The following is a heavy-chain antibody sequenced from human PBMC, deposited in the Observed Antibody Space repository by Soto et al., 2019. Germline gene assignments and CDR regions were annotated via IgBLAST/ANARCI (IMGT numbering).Heavy chain of an antibody. Sequence: GASVKVSCKASGYTFTSYYMHWVRQAPGQGLEWMGIINPSGGSTSYAQKFQGRVTMTRDTSTSTVYMELSSLRSEDTAVYYCARGIRETWLQLPGDYWGQGTLVTVSS. CDR1: GYTFTSYY. D-gene: IGHD5-12*01. CDR3: ARGIRETWLQLPGDY. CDR2: INPSGGST. V-gene: IGHV1-46*01. J-gene: IGHJ4*02.